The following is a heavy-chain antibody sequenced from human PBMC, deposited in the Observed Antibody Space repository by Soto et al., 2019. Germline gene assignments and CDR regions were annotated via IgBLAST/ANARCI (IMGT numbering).Heavy chain of an antibody. D-gene: IGHD3-3*01. CDR3: ARISLSDFWSGYYYFFDY. CDR1: GYTFTDYG. CDR2: ITAFNGNT. J-gene: IGHJ4*02. Sequence: QVHLVQSGAEVEKPGASVKVSCKASGYTFTDYGISWVRQAPGQGLQWMGWITAFNGNTKYAQQFQGRVTMTTDTSTSQAYMELRRLESYDTAVYYCARISLSDFWSGYYYFFDYWGQGTLVTVSS. V-gene: IGHV1-18*01.